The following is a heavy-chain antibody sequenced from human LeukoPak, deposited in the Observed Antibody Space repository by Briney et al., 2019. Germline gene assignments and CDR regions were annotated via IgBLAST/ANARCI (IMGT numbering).Heavy chain of an antibody. CDR1: GFTFSSYA. CDR3: ARDGVGLIDY. V-gene: IGHV3-66*01. J-gene: IGHJ4*02. Sequence: PGGSLRLSCAASGFTFSSYAMSWVRQAPGNGLEWVSVIYSGGSTYYADSVKGRFTISRDNSKNTLYLQMNSLRAEDTAVYYCARDGVGLIDYWGQGTLVTVSS. CDR2: IYSGGST. D-gene: IGHD2-21*01.